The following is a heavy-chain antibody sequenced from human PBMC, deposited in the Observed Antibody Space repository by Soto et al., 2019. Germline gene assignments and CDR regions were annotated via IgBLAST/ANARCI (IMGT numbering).Heavy chain of an antibody. CDR3: ARADYYDSSGFYYDC. Sequence: QVQLVQSGAEVKKPGASVKVSCKASGYIFTNHYIHWVRQAPGQGLEWMGIINPSGGSTNYLQKFQGRITMTRDTSTSTVYMELSSLRSEDTAVYFCARADYYDSSGFYYDCWGQGTRVTVSS. CDR2: INPSGGST. J-gene: IGHJ4*02. V-gene: IGHV1-46*01. D-gene: IGHD3-22*01. CDR1: GYIFTNHY.